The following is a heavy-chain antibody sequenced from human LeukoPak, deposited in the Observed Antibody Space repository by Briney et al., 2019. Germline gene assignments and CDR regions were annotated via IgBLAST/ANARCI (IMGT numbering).Heavy chain of an antibody. CDR1: GGTFSSYA. V-gene: IGHV1-69*05. J-gene: IGHJ4*02. CDR2: IIPIFGTA. D-gene: IGHD4-23*01. CDR3: ARDLATVATPYFDS. Sequence: ASVKVSCKASGGTFSSYAISWVRQAPGQGLEWMGGIIPIFGTANYAQKFQGRVTITTDESTSTAYMELSSLRSEDTAVYYCARDLATVATPYFDSWGQGTLVTVSS.